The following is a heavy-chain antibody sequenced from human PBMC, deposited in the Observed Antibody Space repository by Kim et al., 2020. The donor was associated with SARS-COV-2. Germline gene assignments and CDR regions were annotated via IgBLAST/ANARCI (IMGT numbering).Heavy chain of an antibody. CDR3: ARTSVGWLQTPDY. V-gene: IGHV3-30*01. D-gene: IGHD5-12*01. J-gene: IGHJ4*02. Sequence: ADSVKGRFNISRDNSKNTLYLQMNILRAEDTAVYYCARTSVGWLQTPDYWGQGTLVTVSS.